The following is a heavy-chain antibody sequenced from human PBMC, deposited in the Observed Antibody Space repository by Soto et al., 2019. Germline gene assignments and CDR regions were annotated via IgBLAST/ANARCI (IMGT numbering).Heavy chain of an antibody. CDR1: GYTFTSYG. D-gene: IGHD6-19*01. CDR3: ARAPYSSGWYGFYGMDV. J-gene: IGHJ6*02. V-gene: IGHV1-18*01. Sequence: ASVKVSCKASGYTFTSYGISWVRQAPGQGLEWMGWISAYNGNTNYAQKLQGRVTMTTDESTSTAYMELSSLRSEDTAVYYCARAPYSSGWYGFYGMDVWGQGTTVTVSS. CDR2: ISAYNGNT.